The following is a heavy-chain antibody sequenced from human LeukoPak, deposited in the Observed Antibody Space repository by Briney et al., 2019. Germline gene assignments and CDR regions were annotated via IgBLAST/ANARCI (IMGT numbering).Heavy chain of an antibody. CDR3: ARAWTTMIVVRDAFDI. CDR2: ISSSSSTI. Sequence: PGGFLRLSCAASGFTFSSYSMNWVCQAPGKGLEWVSSISSSSSTIYYADSVKGRFTISRDNAKNSLYLQMNSLRAEDTAVYYCARAWTTMIVVRDAFDIWGQGTMVTVSS. CDR1: GFTFSSYS. V-gene: IGHV3-48*04. D-gene: IGHD3-22*01. J-gene: IGHJ3*02.